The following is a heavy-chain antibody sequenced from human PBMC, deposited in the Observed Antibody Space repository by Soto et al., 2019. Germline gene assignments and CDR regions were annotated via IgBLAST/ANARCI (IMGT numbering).Heavy chain of an antibody. CDR1: GGSISSYY. CDR2: IYYSGST. CDR3: ARDVGHYYGMDV. Sequence: SETLSLTCTVSGGSISSYYWSWIRQPPGKGLEWIGYIYYSGSTNYNPSLKSRVTISVDTSKNQFSLKLSSVTAADTAVYYCARDVGHYYGMDVWGQGTTVTVSS. D-gene: IGHD1-26*01. J-gene: IGHJ6*02. V-gene: IGHV4-59*01.